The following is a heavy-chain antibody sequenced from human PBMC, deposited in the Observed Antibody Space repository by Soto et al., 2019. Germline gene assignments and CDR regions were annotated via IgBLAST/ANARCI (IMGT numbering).Heavy chain of an antibody. Sequence: GGSLILSCAASGFNFSNAWMNWVRQAPGKGLEWVGRIKSKTDGGTTDYAAPVKGRFTISRDDSKNTLYLQMNSLKTEDTAVYYCTTDKALLESFDYWGQGTLVTVSS. J-gene: IGHJ4*02. D-gene: IGHD3-3*01. CDR3: TTDKALLESFDY. CDR2: IKSKTDGGTT. V-gene: IGHV3-15*07. CDR1: GFNFSNAW.